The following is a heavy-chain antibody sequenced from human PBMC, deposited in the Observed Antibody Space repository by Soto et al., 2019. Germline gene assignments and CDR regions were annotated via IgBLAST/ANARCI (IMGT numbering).Heavy chain of an antibody. CDR3: ARCDFGDYVPPLDP. D-gene: IGHD4-17*01. Sequence: QVHLMQSGAEVKSPGASVRVSCKASGYTFSSYGVSWVRQAPGQGLEFMGWSSVYNGHANYAQKFQGRVTMTTDTSTSTAYMELRSLRSADTAVYFCARCDFGDYVPPLDPWGQGTLVTVSA. J-gene: IGHJ5*02. V-gene: IGHV1-18*01. CDR1: GYTFSSYG. CDR2: SSVYNGHA.